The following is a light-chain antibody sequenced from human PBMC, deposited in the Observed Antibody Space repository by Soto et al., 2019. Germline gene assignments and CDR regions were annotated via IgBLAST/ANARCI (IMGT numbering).Light chain of an antibody. Sequence: SYELTQPPSVSVSPGQTASITCSGDKLGTKFAFWYQQKPGQSPVLVIYQDKKRPSGIPERFSGSNSGNTATLTIRGTQALDEADYFCQAWDSSTGVFGSGTKLTVL. CDR3: QAWDSSTGV. CDR1: KLGTKF. CDR2: QDK. J-gene: IGLJ1*01. V-gene: IGLV3-1*01.